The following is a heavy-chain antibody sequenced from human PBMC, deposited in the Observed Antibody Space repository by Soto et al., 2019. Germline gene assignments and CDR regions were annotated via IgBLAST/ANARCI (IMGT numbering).Heavy chain of an antibody. CDR2: TCRYGREL. Sequence: GGSLRLSCAASGITFSTYCMHWVRHTPGTGLVWVSRTCRYGRELYYADSVKGRFTISRDDAKNTLYLQMDSLRVEGTGIYYCVRGTTAWRGMDYWGQGALVTVSS. D-gene: IGHD1-1*01. CDR1: GITFSTYC. V-gene: IGHV3-74*01. J-gene: IGHJ4*02. CDR3: VRGTTAWRGMDY.